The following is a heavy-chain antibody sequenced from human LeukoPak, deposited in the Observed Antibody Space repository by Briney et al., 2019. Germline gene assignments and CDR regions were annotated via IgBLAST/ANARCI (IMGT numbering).Heavy chain of an antibody. CDR1: GSIFSASY. Sequence: PGGSLRLSCAVSGSIFSASYMSWTRQAPGKGLEWVSYISSRSSDANYADSVKDRFTISRDNARNSVYLQMNSLRAEDTAVYYCARDWSYFDYWGRGTPVTVSS. CDR3: ARDWSYFDY. V-gene: IGHV3-11*05. J-gene: IGHJ4*02. CDR2: ISSRSSDA.